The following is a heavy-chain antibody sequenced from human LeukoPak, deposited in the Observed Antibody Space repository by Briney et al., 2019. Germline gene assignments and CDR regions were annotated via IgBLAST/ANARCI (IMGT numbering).Heavy chain of an antibody. CDR1: GFTFSSYA. Sequence: PGRSLRLSCEASGFTFSSYAMHWVRQAPGKGLEWVAVISYDGSKKHYVDSVKGRFTISRDNSKNTLYLQMNSLRAEDTAVYYCARGSSSWWYYFDYWGQGTLVTVSS. V-gene: IGHV3-30*04. J-gene: IGHJ4*02. CDR2: ISYDGSKK. CDR3: ARGSSSWWYYFDY. D-gene: IGHD6-13*01.